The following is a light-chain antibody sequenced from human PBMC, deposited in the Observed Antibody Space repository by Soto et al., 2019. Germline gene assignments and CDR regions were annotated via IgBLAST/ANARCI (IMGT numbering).Light chain of an antibody. V-gene: IGLV2-14*01. J-gene: IGLJ2*01. CDR1: SSDVGGYNY. CDR2: DVS. CDR3: SSYTSSSTE. Sequence: QSVLTQPASVSGSPGQSITISCTGTSSDVGGYNYVSWYQQHPGKAPKLMFYDVSNRPSGVSNRFSGSKSGNTASLTISGLQAEDEADYYCSSYTSSSTEFGGGTKLTVL.